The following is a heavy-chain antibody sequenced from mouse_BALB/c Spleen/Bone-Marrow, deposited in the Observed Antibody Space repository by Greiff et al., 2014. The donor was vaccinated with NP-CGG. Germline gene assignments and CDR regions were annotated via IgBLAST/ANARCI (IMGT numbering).Heavy chain of an antibody. J-gene: IGHJ2*01. V-gene: IGHV6-6*01. CDR1: GFAFSDTW. CDR2: IRTKADDHAT. Sequence: EVQGVESGGGLVQPGGSMKLSCAASGFAFSDTWLYWVRQSPEKGPEWVAEIRTKADDHATYYAESVKGRYTISRDDSISSVYLQMNSLRAEDTGIYYCTPHPFDYWGQGTTLTVSS. CDR3: TPHPFDY.